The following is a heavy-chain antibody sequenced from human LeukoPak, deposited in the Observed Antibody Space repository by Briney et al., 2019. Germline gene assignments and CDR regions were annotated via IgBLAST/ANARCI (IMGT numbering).Heavy chain of an antibody. CDR3: ARDPLPATLGYCSGGSCFSPPLDY. Sequence: ASVKVSCKASGYTFTSYGISWVRQAPGQGLEWMGWISAYNGNTHYAQKLQGRVTMTTDTSTSTAYMELRSLRSDDTAVYYCARDPLPATLGYCSGGSCFSPPLDYWGQGTLVTVSS. J-gene: IGHJ4*02. CDR1: GYTFTSYG. V-gene: IGHV1-18*01. CDR2: ISAYNGNT. D-gene: IGHD2-15*01.